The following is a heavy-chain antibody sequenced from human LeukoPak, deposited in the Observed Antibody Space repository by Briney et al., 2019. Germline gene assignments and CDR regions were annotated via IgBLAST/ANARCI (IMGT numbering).Heavy chain of an antibody. D-gene: IGHD6-19*01. CDR3: ARDSSGWYFDY. CDR2: IWYDGSNK. Sequence: PGGSLRLSCAASGFTFSSYGMHWVRQAPGKGLEWVAVIWYDGSNKYYADSVKGRFTISRDNSKNTLYLQMNSLRAEDTAVYYCARDSSGWYFDYWGQGTWSPSPQ. V-gene: IGHV3-33*01. CDR1: GFTFSSYG. J-gene: IGHJ4*02.